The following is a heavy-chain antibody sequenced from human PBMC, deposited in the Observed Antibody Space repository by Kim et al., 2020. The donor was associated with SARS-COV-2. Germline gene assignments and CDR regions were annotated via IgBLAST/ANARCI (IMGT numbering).Heavy chain of an antibody. D-gene: IGHD3-9*01. CDR3: ARHLSYDILTGYDY. J-gene: IGHJ4*02. Sequence: SPSFQGHVTISADKSISTAYLQWSSLKASDTAMYYCARHLSYDILTGYDYWGQGTLVTVSS. V-gene: IGHV5-10-1*01.